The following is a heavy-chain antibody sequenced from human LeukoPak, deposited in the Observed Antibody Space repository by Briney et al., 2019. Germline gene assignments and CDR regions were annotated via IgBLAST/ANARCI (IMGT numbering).Heavy chain of an antibody. Sequence: ASVKVSCKASGYTFTSYDINWVRQATGQRLEWMGWMNPNSGNTGYAQKFQGRVTITRNTSISTAYMELSSLRSEDTAVYYCARGGGGWDDLDYWGQGTLVTVSS. CDR1: GYTFTSYD. CDR3: ARGGGGWDDLDY. CDR2: MNPNSGNT. J-gene: IGHJ4*02. V-gene: IGHV1-8*03. D-gene: IGHD6-19*01.